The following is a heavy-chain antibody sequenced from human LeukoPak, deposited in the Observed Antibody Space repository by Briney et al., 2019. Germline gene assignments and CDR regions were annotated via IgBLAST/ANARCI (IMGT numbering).Heavy chain of an antibody. CDR2: IYYSGSA. V-gene: IGHV4-59*01. CDR1: GGSLSSYY. J-gene: IGHJ5*02. Sequence: SETLSLTCTVSGGSLSSYYWSWIRQPPGKGLEWIWYIYYSGSANYNPSLKSRVTISVDTSKNQFSLKLSSVTAADTAVYYCASSVAAAGTGWFDPWGQGTLVTVSS. D-gene: IGHD6-13*01. CDR3: ASSVAAAGTGWFDP.